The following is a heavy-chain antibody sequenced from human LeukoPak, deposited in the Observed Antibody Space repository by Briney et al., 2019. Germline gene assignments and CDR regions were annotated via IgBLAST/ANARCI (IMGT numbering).Heavy chain of an antibody. CDR1: GFTFTSYW. J-gene: IGHJ5*02. CDR3: ARIYLKQASAS. V-gene: IGHV3-7*01. CDR2: IKEDGSEK. Sequence: PGGSLGLSCAASGFTFTSYWMSWVRQAPGKGLEWVANIKEDGSEKYYVDSVKGRFTISRDNAKNSVSLQMNSLRAEDTAVYYCARIYLKQASASWGQGTLVTVSS. D-gene: IGHD3-16*02.